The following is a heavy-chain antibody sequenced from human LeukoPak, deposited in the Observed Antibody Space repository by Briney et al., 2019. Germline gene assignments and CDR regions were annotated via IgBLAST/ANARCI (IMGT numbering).Heavy chain of an antibody. V-gene: IGHV3-7*01. D-gene: IGHD4-17*01. CDR1: GFTFSTSW. Sequence: PGGSLRLSCVASGFTFSTSWVTWVRQAPGKGLEWVAIIKQDGSEKSYVDSVKGRFTIFRDNAKNSLYLQMNSLRAEDTAVYYCARAVTAVTYFDFWGQGTLVTVSS. CDR2: IKQDGSEK. CDR3: ARAVTAVTYFDF. J-gene: IGHJ4*02.